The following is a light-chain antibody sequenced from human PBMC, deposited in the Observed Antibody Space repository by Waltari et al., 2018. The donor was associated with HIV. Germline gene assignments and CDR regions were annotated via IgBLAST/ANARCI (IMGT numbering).Light chain of an antibody. Sequence: DIQLTQSPSTLSASVGDRVTITCRASQNVNKWLAWYQQKPGKAPTLLIYKASSLKSGVPSRFSGSGSGTEFTLTISRLQPDDCATYYCQHYDSYSCTFGQGTKVEIK. J-gene: IGKJ2*02. CDR1: QNVNKW. V-gene: IGKV1-5*03. CDR2: KAS. CDR3: QHYDSYSCT.